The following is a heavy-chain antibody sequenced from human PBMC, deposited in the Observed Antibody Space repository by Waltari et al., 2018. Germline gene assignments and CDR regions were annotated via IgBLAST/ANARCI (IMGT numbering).Heavy chain of an antibody. CDR1: GYSFTSYW. J-gene: IGHJ4*02. CDR2: IYPGDSDT. CDR3: ARQGWELRRPCDY. Sequence: EVQLVQSGAEVKKPGESLKISCKGSGYSFTSYWTGWVRQMPGKGWEGMGIIYPGDSDTSYSRSFQGKVTISADKSSSTAYLQWSSLKASDTAMYYCARQGWELRRPCDYWGQGTLVTVSS. D-gene: IGHD1-26*01. V-gene: IGHV5-51*02.